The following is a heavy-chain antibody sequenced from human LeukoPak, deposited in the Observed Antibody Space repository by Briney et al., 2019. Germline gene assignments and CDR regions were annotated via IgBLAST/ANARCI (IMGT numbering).Heavy chain of an antibody. CDR3: AREGYSYGSAAFDI. J-gene: IGHJ3*02. CDR2: IYHSGST. D-gene: IGHD5-18*01. CDR1: GYSISSGYY. V-gene: IGHV4-38-2*02. Sequence: SETLSLTCAVSGYSISSGYYWGWIRQPPGKGLEWIGSIYHSGSTYYNPSLKSRVTISVDTSKNQFSLKLSSVTAADTAVYYCAREGYSYGSAAFDIWGQGTMVTVSS.